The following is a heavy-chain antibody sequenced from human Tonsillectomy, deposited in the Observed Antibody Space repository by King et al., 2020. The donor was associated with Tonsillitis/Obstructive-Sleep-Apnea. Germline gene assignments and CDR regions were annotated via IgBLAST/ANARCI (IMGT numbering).Heavy chain of an antibody. CDR2: IDPSDSYT. CDR1: GYSFTSYW. D-gene: IGHD4-11*01. CDR3: ARFSSDYSSDDY. J-gene: IGHJ4*02. Sequence: VQLVESGAEVKKPGESLRISCKGSGYSFTSYWISWVRQMPGKGLEWMGRIDPSDSYTNYSPSFQGHVTISTDKSISTAYLQWSSLKASDTAMYYCARFSSDYSSDDYWGQGTLVTVSS. V-gene: IGHV5-10-1*03.